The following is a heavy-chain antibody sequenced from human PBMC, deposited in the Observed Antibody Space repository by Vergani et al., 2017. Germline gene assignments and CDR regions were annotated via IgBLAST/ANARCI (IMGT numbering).Heavy chain of an antibody. D-gene: IGHD1-20*01. CDR3: ARGYNWNDDQTLDAFDI. CDR1: GGSISSGGYY. CDR2: IYYSGST. J-gene: IGHJ3*02. V-gene: IGHV4-31*03. Sequence: QVQLQESGPGLVKPSQTLSLTCTVSGGSISSGGYYWSWIRQHPGKGLEWIGYIYYSGSTYYNPSLKSRVTISVDTSKNQFSLKLSSVTAADTAVYYCARGYNWNDDQTLDAFDIWGQGTMVTVSS.